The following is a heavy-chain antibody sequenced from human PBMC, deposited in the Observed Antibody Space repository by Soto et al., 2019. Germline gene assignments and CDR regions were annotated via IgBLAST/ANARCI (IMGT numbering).Heavy chain of an antibody. Sequence: GGSLRLSCAASGFTFSSYAMSWVRQAPGKGLEWVSAISGSGGSTYYADSVKGRFTISRDNSKNTLYLQMNSLRAEDTAVYYCAKDLLRHGDYVGYYYYYMDVWGKGTTVTVSS. D-gene: IGHD4-17*01. CDR1: GFTFSSYA. J-gene: IGHJ6*03. CDR3: AKDLLRHGDYVGYYYYYMDV. V-gene: IGHV3-23*01. CDR2: ISGSGGST.